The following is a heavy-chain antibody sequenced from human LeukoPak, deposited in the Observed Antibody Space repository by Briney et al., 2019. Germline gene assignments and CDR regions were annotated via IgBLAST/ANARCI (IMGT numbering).Heavy chain of an antibody. J-gene: IGHJ1*01. V-gene: IGHV3-53*01. CDR1: GFTVSSNY. CDR2: IYSGGST. Sequence: GGSLRLSCAASGFTVSSNYMSWVRQAPGKGLEWVSVIYSGGSTCYADSVKGRFTVSRDNSKNTLYLQMNSLRAEDTAVYYCARGNYYDSSGYYSEYFQHWGQGTLVTVSS. CDR3: ARGNYYDSSGYYSEYFQH. D-gene: IGHD3-22*01.